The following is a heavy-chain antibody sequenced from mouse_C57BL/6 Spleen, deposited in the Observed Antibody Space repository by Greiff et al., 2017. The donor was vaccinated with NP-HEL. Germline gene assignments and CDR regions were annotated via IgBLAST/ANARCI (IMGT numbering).Heavy chain of an antibody. D-gene: IGHD1-1*01. CDR1: GYTFTSYW. Sequence: QVQLKQPGAELVKPGASVKLSCKASGYTFTSYWMQWVKQRPGQGLEWIGEIDPSDSYTNYNQKFKGKATLTVDTSSSTAYMQLSSLTSEDSAVYYCARPSYYYGSSYAMDYWGQGTSVTVSS. CDR2: IDPSDSYT. CDR3: ARPSYYYGSSYAMDY. V-gene: IGHV1-50*01. J-gene: IGHJ4*01.